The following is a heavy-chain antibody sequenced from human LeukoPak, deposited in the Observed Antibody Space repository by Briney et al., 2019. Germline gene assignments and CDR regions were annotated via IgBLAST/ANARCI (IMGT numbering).Heavy chain of an antibody. J-gene: IGHJ4*02. CDR3: ARDPEPWYSSGWSDY. CDR1: GFTFSSYS. D-gene: IGHD6-19*01. Sequence: GGSLRLSCAASGFTFSSYSMNWVRQAPGKGLEWVASISSSSSYIYYADSVKGRFTISRDNAKTSLYLQMNSLRAEDTAVYYCARDPEPWYSSGWSDYWGQGTLVTVSS. V-gene: IGHV3-21*01. CDR2: ISSSSSYI.